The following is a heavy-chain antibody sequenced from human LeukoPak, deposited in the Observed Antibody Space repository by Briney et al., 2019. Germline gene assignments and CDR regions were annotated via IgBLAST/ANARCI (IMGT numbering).Heavy chain of an antibody. CDR2: INHSGST. CDR3: ARGGTGYSYGRGAFDY. D-gene: IGHD5-18*01. J-gene: IGHJ4*02. V-gene: IGHV4-34*01. CDR1: GGSFSGSY. Sequence: SETLSLTCAVSGGSFSGSYWTWLRQPPGKGLEWIGEINHSGSTNYNPSLKSRVTISVDTSKNQFSLKLSSVTAADTAVYYCARGGTGYSYGRGAFDYWGQGTLVTVSS.